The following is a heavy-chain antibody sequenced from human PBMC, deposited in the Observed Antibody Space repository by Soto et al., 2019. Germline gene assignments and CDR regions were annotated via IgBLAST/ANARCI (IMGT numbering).Heavy chain of an antibody. CDR1: GFTVSNNY. D-gene: IGHD3-10*01. CDR2: IYSGGYT. CDR3: APRAGGGGY. Sequence: EVQLVESGGGLIQPGGSLRLSCPVSGFTVSNNYMSWVRQAPGKGLEGVSVIYSGGYTAYGDSVKGRFTISRDNSKNTLYFQKNRLRAGAAGVFYWAPRAGGGGYWGQGTLVTVSS. V-gene: IGHV3-53*01. J-gene: IGHJ4*02.